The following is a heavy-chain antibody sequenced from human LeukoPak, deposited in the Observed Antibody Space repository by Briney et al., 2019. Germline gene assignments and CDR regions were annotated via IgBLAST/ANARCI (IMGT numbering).Heavy chain of an antibody. CDR2: ISSSSSYI. J-gene: IGHJ4*02. Sequence: GGSLRLSCAASGFTFSSYSMNWARQAPGKGLEWVSSISSSSSYIYYADSVKGRFTVSRDNAKNSLYLQMNSLRAEDTAVYYCARAYAPYHFDYWGQGTLVTVSS. CDR3: ARAYAPYHFDY. CDR1: GFTFSSYS. D-gene: IGHD2-2*01. V-gene: IGHV3-21*01.